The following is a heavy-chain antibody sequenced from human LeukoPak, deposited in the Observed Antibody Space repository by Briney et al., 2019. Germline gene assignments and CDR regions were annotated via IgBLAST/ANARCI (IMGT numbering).Heavy chain of an antibody. V-gene: IGHV1-2*02. J-gene: IGHJ6*02. CDR2: INPNSGGT. CDR1: GNTFTDYY. Sequence: ASVKVSCKASGNTFTDYYMHWVRQAPGQGLEWMGWINPNSGGTNYAQKFQDRVTMTRDTSISTAYMELSRLRSDDTGVYYCARESSGMDVWSQGTTVTVSS. CDR3: ARESSGMDV.